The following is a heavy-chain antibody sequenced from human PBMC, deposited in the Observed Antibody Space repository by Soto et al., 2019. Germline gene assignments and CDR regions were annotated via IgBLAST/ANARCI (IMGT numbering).Heavy chain of an antibody. D-gene: IGHD4-4*01. CDR2: INSDGSST. CDR3: ARPTVTNIYYYYYYLDF. CDR1: GFTFSSYW. V-gene: IGHV3-74*01. Sequence: GGSLRLSCAASGFTFSSYWMHWVRQAPGKGLVWVSRINSDGSSTSYADSVKGRFTISRDNAKNTLYLQMNSLRAEDTAVYYCARPTVTNIYYYYYYLDFSGKGSTVIVSS. J-gene: IGHJ6*03.